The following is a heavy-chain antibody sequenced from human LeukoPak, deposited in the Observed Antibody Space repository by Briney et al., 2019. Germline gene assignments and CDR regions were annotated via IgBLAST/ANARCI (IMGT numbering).Heavy chain of an antibody. Sequence: KPSETLSLTCTVSGGSISSGDYYWSWIRQPPGKGLEWIGYFYYSGSTYYNPSLKSRVTISVDTSKNQFSLKLSSVTAADTAVYYCARGPRLRFLEWSHKPSYYYFYMDVWGKGTTVTVSS. CDR3: ARGPRLRFLEWSHKPSYYYFYMDV. CDR1: GGSISSGDYY. V-gene: IGHV4-30-4*01. CDR2: FYYSGST. J-gene: IGHJ6*03. D-gene: IGHD3-3*01.